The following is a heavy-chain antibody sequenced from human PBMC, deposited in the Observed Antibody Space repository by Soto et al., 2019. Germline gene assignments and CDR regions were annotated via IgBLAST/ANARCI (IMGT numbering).Heavy chain of an antibody. Sequence: ASLKVSCNASGNTFTGYYRHWVRQAPGQGLGWMGWINPNNDGTTYGEKFQGRVTMTRDTSTSTAYMELSRLRSDDTAVYYCARGWTQASGFDYWGQGTLVNVSS. D-gene: IGHD6-25*01. CDR3: ARGWTQASGFDY. J-gene: IGHJ4*02. CDR2: INPNNDGT. CDR1: GNTFTGYY. V-gene: IGHV1-2*02.